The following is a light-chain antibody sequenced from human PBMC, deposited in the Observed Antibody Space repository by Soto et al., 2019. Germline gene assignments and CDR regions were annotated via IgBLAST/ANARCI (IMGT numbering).Light chain of an antibody. CDR3: CSYAGTYV. Sequence: QSVLTQPRSVSGSPGQSVTISCTGTSSDVGGHNYVSWYQQHPGKAPKLVIFDVTRRPSEVPDRFSGSRSGSTTSLTISGLQSEDEADYYRCSYAGTYVFCTGTKVTVL. J-gene: IGLJ1*01. V-gene: IGLV2-11*01. CDR1: SSDVGGHNY. CDR2: DVT.